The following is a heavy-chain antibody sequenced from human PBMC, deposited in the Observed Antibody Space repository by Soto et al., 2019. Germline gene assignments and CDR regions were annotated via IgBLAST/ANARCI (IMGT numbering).Heavy chain of an antibody. CDR3: ARGGSTPSSKFNWFDP. Sequence: ASVKVSCKASGYTFTSYAMHWVRQAPGQRLEWMGWINAGNGNTKYSQKFQGRVTITRDTSASTAYMELSSLRSEDTAVYYCARGGSTPSSKFNWFDPWGQGTLVTVSS. CDR2: INAGNGNT. J-gene: IGHJ5*02. D-gene: IGHD5-12*01. CDR1: GYTFTSYA. V-gene: IGHV1-3*01.